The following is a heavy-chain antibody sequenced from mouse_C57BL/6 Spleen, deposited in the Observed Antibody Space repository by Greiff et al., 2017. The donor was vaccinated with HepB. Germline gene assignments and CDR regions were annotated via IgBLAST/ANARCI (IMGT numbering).Heavy chain of an antibody. J-gene: IGHJ3*01. Sequence: VQLQQPGAELVRPGSSVKLSCKASGYTFTSYWMHWVKQRPIQGLEWIGNIDPSDSETHYNQKFKDKATLTVDKSSSTAYMQLSSLTSEDSAVYYCARADGYYPAWFAYWGQGTLVTVSA. CDR3: ARADGYYPAWFAY. D-gene: IGHD2-3*01. CDR1: GYTFTSYW. V-gene: IGHV1-52*01. CDR2: IDPSDSET.